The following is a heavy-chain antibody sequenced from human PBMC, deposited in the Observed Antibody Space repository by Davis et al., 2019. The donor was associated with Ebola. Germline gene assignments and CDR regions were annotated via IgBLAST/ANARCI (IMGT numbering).Heavy chain of an antibody. CDR1: GFTFSSHC. D-gene: IGHD1-7*01. Sequence: PAGSLRLSCAASGFTFSSHCMHWVRQPPGRGLEWVAVIWFDGTNTAYADSVKGRFTVSRDKSKNTLFLQIGSLRVKDTAVYFCARDPSGITTTTGGFDPWGQGTLVTVSS. V-gene: IGHV3-33*01. CDR2: IWFDGTNT. CDR3: ARDPSGITTTTGGFDP. J-gene: IGHJ5*02.